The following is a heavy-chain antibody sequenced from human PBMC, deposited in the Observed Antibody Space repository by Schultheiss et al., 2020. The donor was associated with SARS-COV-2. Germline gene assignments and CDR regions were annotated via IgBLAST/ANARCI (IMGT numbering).Heavy chain of an antibody. CDR3: ARDSNYGDYESRGLDV. Sequence: GGSLRLSCAASGFTFSSYSMNWVRQAPGKGLEWVSSISSSSSYIYYADSVKGRFTISRDNAKNSLYLQMNSLRAEDTAVYYCARDSNYGDYESRGLDVWGQGTTVTVSS. CDR2: ISSSSSYI. D-gene: IGHD4-17*01. CDR1: GFTFSSYS. V-gene: IGHV3-21*01. J-gene: IGHJ6*02.